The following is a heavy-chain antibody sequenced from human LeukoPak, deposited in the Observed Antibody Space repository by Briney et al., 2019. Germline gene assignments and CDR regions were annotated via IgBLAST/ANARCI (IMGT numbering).Heavy chain of an antibody. D-gene: IGHD1-26*01. V-gene: IGHV5-51*01. J-gene: IGHJ4*02. CDR2: IYPGDSDT. CDR1: GYSFSNYW. CDR3: TRVVLSGSYPLCDY. Sequence: GESLKIPCKGSGYSFSNYWIGWVRQMPGKGLEWMGIIYPGDSDTRYSPSFQGQVTISADKSISTAYLQWSSLKASDTAMYYCTRVVLSGSYPLCDYWGQGTLVTVSS.